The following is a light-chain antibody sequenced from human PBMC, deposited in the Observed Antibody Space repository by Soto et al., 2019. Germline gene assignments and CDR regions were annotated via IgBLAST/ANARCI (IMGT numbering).Light chain of an antibody. CDR1: QSIGRW. CDR3: QESYSTL. V-gene: IGKV1-39*01. Sequence: DIQMTQSPSSLSASVGDRVTITCRASQSIGRWLAWYQQKPGKAPKLLIYDASSLESGVPSRFSGSGSGTDFTLTISSLQPEDFAIYYCQESYSTLFGQGTRLE. J-gene: IGKJ5*01. CDR2: DAS.